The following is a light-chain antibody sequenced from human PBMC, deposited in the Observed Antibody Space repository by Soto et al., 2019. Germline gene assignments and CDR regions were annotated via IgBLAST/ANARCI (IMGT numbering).Light chain of an antibody. CDR2: KAS. V-gene: IGKV1-5*03. Sequence: IQLTQSPSTLSASVGDRVTITCRASQSISNWLAWYQQKPGKAPKLLIYKASSLESGVPSRFSGSGSGTEFTLTITSLQTDDFATVHCQQYKISPWTFGQGNKLQIK. J-gene: IGKJ2*01. CDR3: QQYKISPWT. CDR1: QSISNW.